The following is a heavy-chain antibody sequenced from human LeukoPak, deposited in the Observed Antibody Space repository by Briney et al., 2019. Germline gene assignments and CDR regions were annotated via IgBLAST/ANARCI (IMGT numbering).Heavy chain of an antibody. CDR2: ISSSSSYI. CDR3: ARTYYDFWSGPHYFDY. Sequence: TSGGSLRLSCAASGFTFSSYSMNWVRQAPGKGLEWVSSISSSSSYIYYADSVKGRFTISRDNAENSLYLQMNSLRAEDTAVYYCARTYYDFWSGPHYFDYWGQGTLVTVSS. CDR1: GFTFSSYS. D-gene: IGHD3-3*01. J-gene: IGHJ4*02. V-gene: IGHV3-21*01.